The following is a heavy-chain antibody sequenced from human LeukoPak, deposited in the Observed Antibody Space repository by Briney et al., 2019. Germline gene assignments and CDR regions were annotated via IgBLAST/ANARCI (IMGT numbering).Heavy chain of an antibody. CDR1: GFTLSSYS. Sequence: GGSLRLSCAASGFTLSSYSMNWVRQAPGKGLEWVSSISNDNTYIYYSDSVKGRFTISRDNSKSSLYLQMNDLRAEDTAVYYCARNDYAQNRGYCVDYWGQGTLVTVSS. D-gene: IGHD4-17*01. CDR3: ARNDYAQNRGYCVDY. CDR2: ISNDNTYI. J-gene: IGHJ4*02. V-gene: IGHV3-21*01.